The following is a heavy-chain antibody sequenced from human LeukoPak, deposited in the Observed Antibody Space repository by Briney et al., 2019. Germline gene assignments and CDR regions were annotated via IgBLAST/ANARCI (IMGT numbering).Heavy chain of an antibody. CDR2: INPRGNDK. CDR3: ARKGQWLVKGAFDI. J-gene: IGHJ3*02. Sequence: GGSLRLSCAASGFTFSSYAMSWVRQAPGKGLEWVANINPRGNDKNYVDSVKGRFTISRDNAKNSLYLQMNSLRAEDTAVYYCARKGQWLVKGAFDIWGQGTMVTVSS. D-gene: IGHD6-19*01. CDR1: GFTFSSYA. V-gene: IGHV3-7*01.